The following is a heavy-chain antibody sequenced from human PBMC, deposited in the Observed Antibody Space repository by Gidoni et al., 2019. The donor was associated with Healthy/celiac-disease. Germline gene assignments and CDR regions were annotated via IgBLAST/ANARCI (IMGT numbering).Heavy chain of an antibody. Sequence: AYAASVKGRFTISRDDSKNTAYLQMNSLKTEDTAVYYCTRRSGRGYGSGSSSYYFDYWGQGTLVTVSS. V-gene: IGHV3-73*01. D-gene: IGHD3-10*01. J-gene: IGHJ4*02. CDR3: TRRSGRGYGSGSSSYYFDY.